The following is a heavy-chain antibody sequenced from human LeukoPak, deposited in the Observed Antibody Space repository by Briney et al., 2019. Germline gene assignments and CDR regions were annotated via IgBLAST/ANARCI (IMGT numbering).Heavy chain of an antibody. D-gene: IGHD2-2*01. V-gene: IGHV1-2*02. Sequence: ASVKVSCKASGYTFTGYYMHWVRQAPGQGLEWMGWINPNSGGTNYAQKFQGRVTMTRDTSISTAYMELSRLRSDDTAVYYCARDFELGVVVVPAATHYWGQGTLVTVSS. CDR3: ARDFELGVVVVPAATHY. CDR2: INPNSGGT. CDR1: GYTFTGYY. J-gene: IGHJ4*02.